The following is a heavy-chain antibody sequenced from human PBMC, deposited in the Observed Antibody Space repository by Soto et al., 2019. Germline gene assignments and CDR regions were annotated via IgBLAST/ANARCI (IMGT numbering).Heavy chain of an antibody. J-gene: IGHJ5*02. CDR2: IFSNDEK. CDR3: ARYRDGYNGNWFDP. Sequence: VSGPTLVNPTETLTLTCTVSGFSLSNARMGVSWIRQPPGKALEWLAHIFSNDEKSYSTSLKSRLTISKDTSKSQVVLTMTNMDPVDTATYYCARYRDGYNGNWFDPWGQGTLVTVS. CDR1: GFSLSNARMG. D-gene: IGHD5-12*01. V-gene: IGHV2-26*01.